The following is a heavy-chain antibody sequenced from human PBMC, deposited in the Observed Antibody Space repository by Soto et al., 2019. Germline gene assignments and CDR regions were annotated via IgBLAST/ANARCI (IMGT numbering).Heavy chain of an antibody. D-gene: IGHD5-18*01. CDR3: ARDTGPNGYNYYYFGMDV. J-gene: IGHJ6*02. Sequence: PWGSLRPSCIASEFTFISSFMGWVRQAPGKGLEWVAVISYDGSDKYNANSVKGRFTISRDNSKNTLYLQMNSLRAEDTAVYYCARDTGPNGYNYYYFGMDVWGQGTTVTVSS. V-gene: IGHV3-30-3*01. CDR1: EFTFISSF. CDR2: ISYDGSDK.